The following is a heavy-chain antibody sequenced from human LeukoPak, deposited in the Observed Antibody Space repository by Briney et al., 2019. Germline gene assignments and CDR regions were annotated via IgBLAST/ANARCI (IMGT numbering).Heavy chain of an antibody. D-gene: IGHD3-22*01. Sequence: GASVPVSFKASGGTFSSYAISWVRQAPRQGLEWMGRIIPIFGIANYAQKFQGRVTITADKSTSTAYMELSSLRSEDTAVYYCARAPAMIVGWFDPWGQGTLVTVSS. CDR2: IIPIFGIA. V-gene: IGHV1-69*04. J-gene: IGHJ5*02. CDR1: GGTFSSYA. CDR3: ARAPAMIVGWFDP.